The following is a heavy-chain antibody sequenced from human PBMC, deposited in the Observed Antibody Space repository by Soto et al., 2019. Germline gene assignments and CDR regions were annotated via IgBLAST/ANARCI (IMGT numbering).Heavy chain of an antibody. J-gene: IGHJ5*02. CDR1: GGSFSSYY. Sequence: QVQLQQWGDGLLKPSETLSLTCAVYGGSFSSYYWNWIRQSPGKGLEWIGDINRIGSANYNPSLTGRVTMSVDPSKNQFYLRLTSVTAADTAMYYCARGGVDMIRGITGKRTWLDPWGQGTLVIVS. CDR3: ARGGVDMIRGITGKRTWLDP. CDR2: INRIGSA. D-gene: IGHD3-10*01. V-gene: IGHV4-34*01.